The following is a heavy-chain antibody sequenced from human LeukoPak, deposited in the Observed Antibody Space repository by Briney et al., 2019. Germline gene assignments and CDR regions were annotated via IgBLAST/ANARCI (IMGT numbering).Heavy chain of an antibody. J-gene: IGHJ4*02. CDR3: ARGGQDPFLSGSYFAFDY. V-gene: IGHV1-2*04. D-gene: IGHD1-26*01. CDR2: INPNSGGT. Sequence: VASVKVSCKPSGYTFMNYGISWVRQAPGQGLEWMGWINPNSGGTNYAQKFQGWVTMTRDTSISTAYMGLSRLRSDDTAVYYCARGGQDPFLSGSYFAFDYWGQGTLVTVSS. CDR1: GYTFMNYG.